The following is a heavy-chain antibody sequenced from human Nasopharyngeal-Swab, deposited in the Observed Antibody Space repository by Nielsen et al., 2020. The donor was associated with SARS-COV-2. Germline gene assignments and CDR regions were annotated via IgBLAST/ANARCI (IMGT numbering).Heavy chain of an antibody. CDR3: ASMTYYDSLTGYYTFDY. V-gene: IGHV4-59*13. CDR2: LYYSGCT. Sequence: SETLSLTCTVSGGSISSYYWSWIRQPPGKGLEWIGYLYYSGCTNYNPSLKSRVTISVDTSKNQFSLKLSSVTAADTAVYYCASMTYYDSLTGYYTFDYWGQGTRVTVSS. CDR1: GGSISSYY. J-gene: IGHJ4*02. D-gene: IGHD3-9*01.